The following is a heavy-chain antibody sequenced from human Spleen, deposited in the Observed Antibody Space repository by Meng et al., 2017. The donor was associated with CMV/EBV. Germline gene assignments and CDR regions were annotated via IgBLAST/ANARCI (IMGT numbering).Heavy chain of an antibody. CDR3: ARGPTILADRWRHRLDS. Sequence: GSFSGYFWNWIRQTPEKGLQWIGEINHSGSANYNPSLKSRVTISVDSSKNHFSLNLTSVTAADTAVYYCARGPTILADRWRHRLDSWGQGTLVTVSS. V-gene: IGHV4-34*01. J-gene: IGHJ4*02. CDR1: GSFSGYF. D-gene: IGHD6-6*01. CDR2: INHSGSA.